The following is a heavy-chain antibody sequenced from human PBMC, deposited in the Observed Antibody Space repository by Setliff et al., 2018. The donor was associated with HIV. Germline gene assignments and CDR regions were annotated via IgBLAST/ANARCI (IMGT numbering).Heavy chain of an antibody. CDR2: IYHSGTT. J-gene: IGHJ6*03. CDR1: GYSISSGYY. Sequence: PSETLSLTCAVSGYSISSGYYWGWIRQTPGKGLEWIGSIYHSGTTYYNPSLRSRVTISVDTSKNQFSLKLSSVTAADTAVYYCNIYYYYYMDVWGKGTTVTVSS. V-gene: IGHV4-38-2*01. CDR3: NIYYYYYMDV.